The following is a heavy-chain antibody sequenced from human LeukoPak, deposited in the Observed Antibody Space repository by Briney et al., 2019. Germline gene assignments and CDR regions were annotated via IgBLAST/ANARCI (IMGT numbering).Heavy chain of an antibody. CDR1: GGSISSSSYY. D-gene: IGHD6-6*01. CDR3: ARDLRIAARSGWFDP. V-gene: IGHV4-39*07. J-gene: IGHJ5*02. CDR2: IYYSGST. Sequence: SETLSLTCTVSGGSISSSSYYWGWIRQPPGKGLEWIGSIYYSGSTYYNLSLKSRVTISVDTSKNQFSLKLSSVTAADTAVYYCARDLRIAARSGWFDPWGQGTLVTVSS.